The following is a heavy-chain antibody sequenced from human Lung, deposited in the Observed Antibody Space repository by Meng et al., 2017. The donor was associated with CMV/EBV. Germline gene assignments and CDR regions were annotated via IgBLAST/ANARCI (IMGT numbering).Heavy chain of an antibody. CDR2: INRSGRT. D-gene: IGHD3-3*01. J-gene: IGHJ4*02. CDR1: GGSFSDYY. CDR3: ARLISFRTIFGVPKDY. Sequence: EXXSLTCAVSGGSFSDYYLTWIRQPPGKGLEWIGEINRSGRTRYNPSLESRLSLLVGTYENQFSLNLTSVTAADATVYYCARLISFRTIFGVPKDYWGQGALVTVSS. V-gene: IGHV4-34*01.